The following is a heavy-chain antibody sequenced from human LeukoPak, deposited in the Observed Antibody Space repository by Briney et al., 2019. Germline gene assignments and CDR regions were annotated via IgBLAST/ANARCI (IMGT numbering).Heavy chain of an antibody. CDR2: ISGSGGNT. CDR1: GFTFSSYA. D-gene: IGHD5-18*01. CDR3: AKERGMQLWQYYFDY. J-gene: IGHJ4*02. Sequence: GGSLRLSCAASGFTFSSYAMSWVRRAPGKGLEWVSAISGSGGNTYYADSVKGRFTISRDNSKNTLYLQMNSLRAEDTAIYYCAKERGMQLWQYYFDYWGQGTLVTVSS. V-gene: IGHV3-23*01.